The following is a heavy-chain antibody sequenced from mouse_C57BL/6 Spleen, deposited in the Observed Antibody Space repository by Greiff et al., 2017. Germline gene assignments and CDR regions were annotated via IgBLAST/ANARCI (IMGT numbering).Heavy chain of an antibody. D-gene: IGHD1-1*01. CDR3: ARYSSSYGY. Sequence: QVQLQQSGAELVMPGASVKLSCKASGYTFTSYWMHWVKQRPGQGLEWIGEIDPSDSYTNYNQKFKGKSTLTVDKSSSTAYMQLSSLTSEDSAVYYCARYSSSYGYWGQGTTLTVSS. CDR2: IDPSDSYT. V-gene: IGHV1-69*01. J-gene: IGHJ2*01. CDR1: GYTFTSYW.